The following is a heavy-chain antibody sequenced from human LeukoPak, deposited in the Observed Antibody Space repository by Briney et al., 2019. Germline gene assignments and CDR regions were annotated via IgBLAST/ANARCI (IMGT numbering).Heavy chain of an antibody. V-gene: IGHV4-31*03. J-gene: IGHJ4*02. CDR1: GGSISSGGYY. CDR3: ARLSGGVVVIGTFDY. Sequence: SQTLSLTCTVSGGSISSGGYYWSWIRQHPGKGLEWIRYIYYSGSTYYNPSLKSRVTISVDTSKNQFSLKLSSVTAADTAVYYCARLSGGVVVIGTFDYWGQGTLVTVSS. CDR2: IYYSGST. D-gene: IGHD3-22*01.